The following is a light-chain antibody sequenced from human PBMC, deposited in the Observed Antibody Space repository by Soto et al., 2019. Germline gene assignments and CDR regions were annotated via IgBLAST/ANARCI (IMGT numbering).Light chain of an antibody. J-gene: IGLJ1*01. CDR2: EVS. Sequence: QAVVTQPPSASGSPGQSVTISCTGTSSDVGGYNYVSWYQQHPGKAPKLMLFEVSKRPSGVPDRFSGSKSGNTASLTVSGLQAEDEADYYCSSYAGSNKLGVFGTGTKLTVL. V-gene: IGLV2-8*01. CDR1: SSDVGGYNY. CDR3: SSYAGSNKLGV.